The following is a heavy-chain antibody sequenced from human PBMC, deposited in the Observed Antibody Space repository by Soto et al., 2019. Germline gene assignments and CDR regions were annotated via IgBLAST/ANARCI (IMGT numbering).Heavy chain of an antibody. CDR1: GFTFSSYA. D-gene: IGHD3-16*01. CDR3: ARDGGRRDGSRFDY. Sequence: QVQLVESGGGVVQPGRSLRLSCAASGFTFSSYAMHWVRQAPGKGLEWVAVISYDGSNKYYADSVKGRFTISRDNSKNTLYLQMNSLRAEDTAVYYCARDGGRRDGSRFDYWGQGTLVTVSS. V-gene: IGHV3-30-3*01. CDR2: ISYDGSNK. J-gene: IGHJ4*02.